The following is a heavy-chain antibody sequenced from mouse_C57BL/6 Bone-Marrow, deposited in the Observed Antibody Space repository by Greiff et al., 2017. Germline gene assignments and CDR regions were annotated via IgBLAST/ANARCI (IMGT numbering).Heavy chain of an antibody. D-gene: IGHD1-1*01. V-gene: IGHV1-82*01. CDR3: ARGHYYGSLSYAMDY. Sequence: QVQLQQSGPELVKPGASVKISCKASGYAFSSSWMNWVKQRPGKGLEWIGRIYPGDGDTNYNGKFKGKATLTADKSSSTAYMQLSSLTSEDSAVYFCARGHYYGSLSYAMDYWGQGTSVTVSS. CDR1: GYAFSSSW. CDR2: IYPGDGDT. J-gene: IGHJ4*01.